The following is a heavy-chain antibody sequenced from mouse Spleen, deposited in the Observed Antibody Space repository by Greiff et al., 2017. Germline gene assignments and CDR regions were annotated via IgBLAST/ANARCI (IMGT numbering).Heavy chain of an antibody. V-gene: IGHV5-9-1*01. J-gene: IGHJ3*01. CDR1: GFTFSSYA. CDR2: ISSGGSYT. D-gene: IGHD4-1*01. Sequence: EVRLVESGGGLVKPGGSLKLSCAASGFTFSSYAMSWVRQTPEKRLEWVATISSGGSYTYYPDSVKGRFTISRDNAKNTLYLQMSSLRSEDTAMYYCATGTVFAYWGQGTLVTVSA. CDR3: ATGTVFAY.